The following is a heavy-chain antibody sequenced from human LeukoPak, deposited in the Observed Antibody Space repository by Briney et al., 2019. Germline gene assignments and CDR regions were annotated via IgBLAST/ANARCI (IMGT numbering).Heavy chain of an antibody. CDR3: AILSRYSSSSGEDY. CDR1: GYTFTSYG. CDR2: ISAYNGNT. V-gene: IGHV1-18*01. Sequence: GASVKVSCKASGYTFTSYGISWVRQAPGQGLEWMGWISAYNGNTNCAQKLQGRVTMTTDTSTSTAYMELRSLRSDDTAVYYCAILSRYSSSSGEDYWGQGTLVTVSS. J-gene: IGHJ4*02. D-gene: IGHD6-6*01.